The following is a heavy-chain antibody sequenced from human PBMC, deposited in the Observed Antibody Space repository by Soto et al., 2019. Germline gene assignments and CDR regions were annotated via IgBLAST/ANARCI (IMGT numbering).Heavy chain of an antibody. D-gene: IGHD6-19*01. CDR1: GFTFSSYS. CDR2: ISSSSSYI. J-gene: IGHJ4*02. Sequence: NPGGSLRLSCAASGFTFSSYSMTWVRQAPGKGLEWVSSISSSSSYIYYADSVKGRFTISRDNAKNSLYLQMNSLRAADTAVYYCARDVAVAGTDFDYWGQGALVTVSS. CDR3: ARDVAVAGTDFDY. V-gene: IGHV3-21*01.